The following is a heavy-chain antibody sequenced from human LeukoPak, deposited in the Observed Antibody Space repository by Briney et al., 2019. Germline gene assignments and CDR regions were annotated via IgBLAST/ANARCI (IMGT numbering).Heavy chain of an antibody. J-gene: IGHJ4*02. CDR1: RYTFTGYY. V-gene: IGHV1-2*02. CDR3: VVYVWGAHFDY. CDR2: INPNSGGT. D-gene: IGHD3-16*01. Sequence: VSVKVSCKASRYTFTGYYMPWVRQAPGHGLEWMGWINPNSGGTNYGQKFQGRVTMTRDTSISTAYMELSRLRSDDTAVYYCVVYVWGAHFDYWGQGTLVTVSS.